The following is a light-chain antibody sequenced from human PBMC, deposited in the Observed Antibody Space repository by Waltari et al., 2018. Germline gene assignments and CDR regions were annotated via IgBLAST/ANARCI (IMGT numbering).Light chain of an antibody. Sequence: QPVLTQPSSASVTPGQRVTISCSGSCSNIELETVNWYQHFPGAAPKLLIHTTDRRPSWFPDQCSVSKSGTSASLAISGLQSEDEADYFCASWDGRLNGVVFCGGTKLTVL. V-gene: IGLV1-44*01. J-gene: IGLJ3*02. CDR1: CSNIELET. CDR3: ASWDGRLNGVV. CDR2: TTD.